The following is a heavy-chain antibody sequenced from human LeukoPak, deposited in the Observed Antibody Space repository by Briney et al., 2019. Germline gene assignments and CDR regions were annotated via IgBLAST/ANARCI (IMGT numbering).Heavy chain of an antibody. V-gene: IGHV3-21*01. CDR2: ISSSSSYI. CDR3: ARALYYYDSSGYYGHDY. J-gene: IGHJ4*02. Sequence: GGSLRLSCAASGFTFSSYSMNWVRQAPGKGLEWVSSISSSSSYIYYADSVKGRFTISRDNAKNSLYLQMNGLRAEDTAVYYCARALYYYDSSGYYGHDYWGQGTLVTVSS. D-gene: IGHD3-22*01. CDR1: GFTFSSYS.